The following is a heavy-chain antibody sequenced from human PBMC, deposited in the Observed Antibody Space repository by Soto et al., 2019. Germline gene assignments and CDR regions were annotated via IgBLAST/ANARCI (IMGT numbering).Heavy chain of an antibody. J-gene: IGHJ4*02. Sequence: AGGSLILSCAASGFTFSSYAMSWVRQAPGRGLEWVSIISGNGGSTYYAASVKGRFTISRDNTKNTLYLQMDSLTAEDTAVYYCAKGSEFSNSYTLDFDFWGQGALVTVSS. CDR1: GFTFSSYA. CDR3: AKGSEFSNSYTLDFDF. CDR2: ISGNGGST. V-gene: IGHV3-23*01. D-gene: IGHD6-6*01.